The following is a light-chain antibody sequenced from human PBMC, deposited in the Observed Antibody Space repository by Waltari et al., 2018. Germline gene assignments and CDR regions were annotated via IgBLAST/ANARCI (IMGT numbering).Light chain of an antibody. CDR1: TRAAISTYL. Sequence: QTVVTPEPSLTVSPGGTVTLTSTPTTRAAISTYLQNWFQQKPGQTPTSLLYDTNRRHFWTPALFSGSLLGGKAALTLSRALPEDEADYYCALYYGNARWVFGGGTKLTVL. CDR2: DTN. J-gene: IGLJ3*02. V-gene: IGLV7-43*01. CDR3: ALYYGNARWV.